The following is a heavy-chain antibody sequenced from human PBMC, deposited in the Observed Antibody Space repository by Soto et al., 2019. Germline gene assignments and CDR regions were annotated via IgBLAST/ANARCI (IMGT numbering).Heavy chain of an antibody. D-gene: IGHD3-22*01. CDR2: SRDKPQGYST. V-gene: IGHV3-72*01. CDR3: VRATYFSDSSGYTRCLDY. Sequence: SGFTLSDHYIDWVRQAPGKGLEWVGRSRDKPQGYSTAYAASVKGRFTTSRDESKNSAYLQMNSLKTEDTAVYYCVRATYFSDSSGYTRCLDYWGQGTLVTVSS. J-gene: IGHJ4*02. CDR1: GFTLSDHY.